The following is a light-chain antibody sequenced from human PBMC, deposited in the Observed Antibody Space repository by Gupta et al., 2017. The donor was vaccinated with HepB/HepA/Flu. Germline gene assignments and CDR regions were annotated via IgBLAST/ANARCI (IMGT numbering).Light chain of an antibody. Sequence: SSELTQDSAVSVALGQTVRITCQGDSLRSYYASWYQQKPGQAPVLVIYGKNNRPSGIPDRFSGSSSGNTASLTITRAQAEDEADYYCNSRDSSGNHVVFGGGTKLTVL. V-gene: IGLV3-19*01. CDR3: NSRDSSGNHVV. CDR2: GKN. CDR1: SLRSYY. J-gene: IGLJ2*01.